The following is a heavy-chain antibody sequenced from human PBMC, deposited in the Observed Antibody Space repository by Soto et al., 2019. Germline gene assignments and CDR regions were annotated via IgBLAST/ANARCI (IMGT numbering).Heavy chain of an antibody. CDR2: INYSGST. CDR1: GGSISSSRYY. CDR3: ARTDYGVVSTIFDY. Sequence: SSETLSITCTVSGGSISSSRYYWGWIRQPPGKGLEWIGGINYSGSTYYNPPLKSRVTMSVDTSKNQFSLDLSSVTAADTSVYYCARTDYGVVSTIFDYWGQGTLVTVSS. D-gene: IGHD4-17*01. V-gene: IGHV4-39*01. J-gene: IGHJ4*02.